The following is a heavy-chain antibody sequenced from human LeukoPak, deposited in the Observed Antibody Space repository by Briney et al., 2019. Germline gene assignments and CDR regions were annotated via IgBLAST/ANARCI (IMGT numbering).Heavy chain of an antibody. CDR2: IYYSGST. J-gene: IGHJ3*02. D-gene: IGHD3-10*01. CDR1: GGSISSYY. Sequence: SETLSLTCTVSGGSISSYYWSWIRQPPGKGLEWIGYIYYSGSTNYNPSLKSRVTISVDTSKNQFSLKLSSVTAADSAMYYCARELAGGDAFDIWGQGTMVTVSS. CDR3: ARELAGGDAFDI. V-gene: IGHV4-59*08.